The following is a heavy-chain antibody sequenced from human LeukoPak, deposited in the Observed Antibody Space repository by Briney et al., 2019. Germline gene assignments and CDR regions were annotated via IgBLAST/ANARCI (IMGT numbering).Heavy chain of an antibody. V-gene: IGHV3-23*01. CDR1: GSTFSSYA. CDR3: AKDRDIVVVPAAN. CDR2: ISGSGGST. Sequence: GGSLRLSCAASGSTFSSYAMSWVRQAPGKGLEWVSAISGSGGSTYYADSVKGRFTISRDNSKNTLYLQMNSLRAEDTAVYYCAKDRDIVVVPAANWGQGTLVTVSS. D-gene: IGHD2-2*01. J-gene: IGHJ4*02.